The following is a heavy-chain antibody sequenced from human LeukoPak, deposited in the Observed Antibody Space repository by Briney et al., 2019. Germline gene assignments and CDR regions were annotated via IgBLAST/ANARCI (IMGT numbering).Heavy chain of an antibody. V-gene: IGHV1-2*02. CDR3: ARERVEDTAMVL. CDR2: INPNSGGT. D-gene: IGHD5-18*01. J-gene: IGHJ4*02. CDR1: GYTFTGYY. Sequence: GASVKVSCKASGYTFTGYYMHWVRQAPGQGLEWMGWINPNSGGTNYVQKFQGRVTMTRDTSISTAYMEPSRLRSDDTAVYYCARERVEDTAMVLWGQGTLVTVSS.